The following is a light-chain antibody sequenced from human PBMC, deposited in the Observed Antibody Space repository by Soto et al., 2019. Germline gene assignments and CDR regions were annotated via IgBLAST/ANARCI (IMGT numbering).Light chain of an antibody. CDR1: QSVSKY. V-gene: IGKV3-20*01. J-gene: IGKJ1*01. CDR3: QQYGRSPKT. Sequence: EIVLTQSPGTLALSPGEGATLSCRASQSVSKYLAWYQQKPGQAPRLLIYGASSRATGIPDSFSGSGSGTDFTLTISRLEPEDFSVYYCQQYGRSPKTFGQGTKVEIK. CDR2: GAS.